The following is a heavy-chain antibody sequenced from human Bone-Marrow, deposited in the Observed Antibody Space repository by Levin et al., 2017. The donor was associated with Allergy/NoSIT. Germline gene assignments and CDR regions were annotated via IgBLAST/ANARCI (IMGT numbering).Heavy chain of an antibody. CDR3: AKDQLSMVQGVFDD. J-gene: IGHJ4*02. V-gene: IGHV3-23*01. Sequence: GESLKISCAASGFTLSNYAMSWVRQAPGKGLEWVSVISSSGGTTYYADSVKGRFTISRDNSKNTLFLQMNSLRAEDTALYYCAKDQLSMVQGVFDDWGQGTLVTVSS. CDR2: ISSSGGTT. D-gene: IGHD3-10*01. CDR1: GFTLSNYA.